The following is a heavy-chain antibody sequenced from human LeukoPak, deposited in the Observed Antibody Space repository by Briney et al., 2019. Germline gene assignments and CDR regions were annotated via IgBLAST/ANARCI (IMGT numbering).Heavy chain of an antibody. CDR1: GYSFTSYW. D-gene: IGHD2-2*01. V-gene: IGHV5-51*01. CDR2: SYPGDSDT. J-gene: IGHJ4*02. Sequence: GESLKISCKGSGYSFTSYWIGGVRQMPGKGLEWMGISYPGDSDTRYSPSFQGQVTISADKSISTACLQWSSLKASDTAIYYCARTYCSSTSCSGYFDYWGQGTLVTVSS. CDR3: ARTYCSSTSCSGYFDY.